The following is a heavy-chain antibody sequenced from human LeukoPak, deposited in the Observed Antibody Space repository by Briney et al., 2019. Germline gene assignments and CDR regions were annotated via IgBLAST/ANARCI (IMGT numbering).Heavy chain of an antibody. CDR3: ASHQYGSGSYYHDY. V-gene: IGHV4-61*02. CDR1: GGSISSGNYY. D-gene: IGHD3-10*01. Sequence: SETLSLTCTVSGGSISSGNYYWSWIRQPAGKGLEWIGRISTTGSTNYDPSLKSRVIISIDTSKNQFSLRLSSATAADTAIYYCASHQYGSGSYYHDYWGQGTLVTVSS. CDR2: ISTTGST. J-gene: IGHJ4*02.